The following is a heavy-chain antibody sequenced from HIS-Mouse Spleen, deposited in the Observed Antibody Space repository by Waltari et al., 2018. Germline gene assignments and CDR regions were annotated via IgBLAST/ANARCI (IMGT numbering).Heavy chain of an antibody. CDR1: AGSISSSRHY. D-gene: IGHD6-13*01. CDR3: AREIPYSSSWYDWYFDL. J-gene: IGHJ2*01. Sequence: QLQLQESGPGLVKPSETLSLTCTVSAGSISSSRHYWGWIRQPPGKGLEWIGSIYYSGSTYYTPSLKSRVTISVDTSKNQFSLKLSSVTAADTAVYYCAREIPYSSSWYDWYFDLWGRGTLVTVSS. V-gene: IGHV4-39*07. CDR2: IYYSGST.